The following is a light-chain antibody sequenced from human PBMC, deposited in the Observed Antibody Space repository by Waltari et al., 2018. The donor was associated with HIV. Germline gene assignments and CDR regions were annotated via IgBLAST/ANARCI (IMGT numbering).Light chain of an antibody. CDR3: MQSTHWPGT. Sequence: EAVLTQSPVSLPVALGRPASISCRSRQSLIYTDGNTYLNWFHQRPGHFPRRLIYKISNRDSGVPDRFSGSGSVTDFTLHISRVEAEDVGIFYCMQSTHWPGTFGQGTRVEIQ. V-gene: IGKV2-30*01. CDR1: QSLIYTDGNTY. J-gene: IGKJ1*01. CDR2: KIS.